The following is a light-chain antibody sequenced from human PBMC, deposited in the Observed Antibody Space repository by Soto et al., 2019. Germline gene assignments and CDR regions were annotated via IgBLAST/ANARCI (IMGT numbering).Light chain of an antibody. V-gene: IGKV1-5*03. CDR1: QSISSW. CDR2: EAS. CDR3: QQYNSYWT. Sequence: DIQMTQSPSTLYASVGDTVTITCRASQSISSWLAWSHQKPGTAPKFLIYEASSLGSGVPSRFSGSGSGTELALTISSLQLDDVATYYCQQYNSYWTFGQGTKVDIK. J-gene: IGKJ1*01.